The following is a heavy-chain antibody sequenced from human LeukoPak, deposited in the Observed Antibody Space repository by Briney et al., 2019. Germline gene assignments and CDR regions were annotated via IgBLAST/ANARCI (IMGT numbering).Heavy chain of an antibody. J-gene: IGHJ4*02. CDR3: ASSSSRRFDY. D-gene: IGHD6-13*01. CDR2: IYYSGST. CDR1: GGSISSGGYY. V-gene: IGHV4-31*03. Sequence: SETLSLTCTVSGGSISSGGYYWSWLRQHPGKGLEWIGYIYYSGSTYYNPSLKSRVTISVDTSKNQFSLKLSSVTAADTAVYYCASSSSRRFDYWGQGTLVTVSS.